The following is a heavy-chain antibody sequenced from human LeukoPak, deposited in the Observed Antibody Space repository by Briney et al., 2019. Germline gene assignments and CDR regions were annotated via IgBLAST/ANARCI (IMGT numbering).Heavy chain of an antibody. CDR3: ARGGTPGYSSGRIDY. CDR1: GFTVSSNY. Sequence: QPGGSLRLSCVASGFTVSSNYMSWVRQAPGKGLEWVSVIYSAGNTYYADSVKGRFTISRHNSENTLYLHMNSLRVEDTAVYFCARGGTPGYSSGRIDYWGQGTLVTVSP. CDR2: IYSAGNT. J-gene: IGHJ4*02. D-gene: IGHD6-19*01. V-gene: IGHV3-53*04.